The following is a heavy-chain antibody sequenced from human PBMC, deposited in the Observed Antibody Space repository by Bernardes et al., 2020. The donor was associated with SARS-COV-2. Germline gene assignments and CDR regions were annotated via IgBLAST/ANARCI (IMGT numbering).Heavy chain of an antibody. CDR3: ARQGLSFWSGYFDKGGYMDV. D-gene: IGHD3-3*01. V-gene: IGHV4-59*08. CDR2: IYYSGST. CDR1: GGSISSYY. Sequence: SETLSLTCTVSGGSISSYYWSWIRQPPGKGLEWIGYIYYSGSTNYNPSLKSRVTISVDTSKNQFSLKLSSVTAADTAVYYCARQGLSFWSGYFDKGGYMDVWGKGTTVTVSS. J-gene: IGHJ6*03.